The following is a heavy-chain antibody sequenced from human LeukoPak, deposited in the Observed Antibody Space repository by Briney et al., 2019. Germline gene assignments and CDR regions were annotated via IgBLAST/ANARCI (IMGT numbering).Heavy chain of an antibody. Sequence: SETLSLTCTVSGGSISSYYWSWIRQPPGKGLEWIGDIYNSGSTNYNPSLESRVTISVDTSKNQFSLKLSSVTAADTAVYYCAREAYTAMVHNWFDPWGQGTLVTVSS. J-gene: IGHJ5*02. D-gene: IGHD5-18*01. CDR1: GGSISSYY. CDR3: AREAYTAMVHNWFDP. CDR2: IYNSGST. V-gene: IGHV4-59*01.